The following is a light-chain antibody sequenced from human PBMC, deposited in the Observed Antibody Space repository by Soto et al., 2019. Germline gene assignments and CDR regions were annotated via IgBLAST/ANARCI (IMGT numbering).Light chain of an antibody. V-gene: IGKV1-5*01. CDR2: DAS. CDR3: QQYTSYPWK. J-gene: IGKJ1*01. CDR1: QSISSW. Sequence: DIQMTQSPSTLSASVGDRVTITCRASQSISSWLAWYQQKPGKAPKLLIYDASSLESGVPSRFSGSGSGTEFTLTISSLQPDDFATYYCQQYTSYPWKFGQGTKVDIK.